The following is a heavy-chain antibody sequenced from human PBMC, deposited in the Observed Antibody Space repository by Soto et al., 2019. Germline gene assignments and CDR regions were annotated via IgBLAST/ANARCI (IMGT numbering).Heavy chain of an antibody. Sequence: PGGSLRLSCAASGFTFGSYALSWVRQAPGKGLEWVSTISASGYATYYADSVNGRFTISRDNSKTTLYLQMSSLRAEDTAVYYCAKDGDRSGGSCYLLYYFFGMDVWGQGTTVTVSS. J-gene: IGHJ6*02. CDR2: ISASGYAT. CDR1: GFTFGSYA. D-gene: IGHD2-15*01. CDR3: AKDGDRSGGSCYLLYYFFGMDV. V-gene: IGHV3-23*01.